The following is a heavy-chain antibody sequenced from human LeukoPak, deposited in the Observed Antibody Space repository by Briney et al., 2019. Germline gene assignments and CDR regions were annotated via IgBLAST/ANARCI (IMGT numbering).Heavy chain of an antibody. J-gene: IGHJ4*02. V-gene: IGHV3-21*01. Sequence: GGSLRLSCAASGFTFSSYSMNWVRQAPGKGLEWVSSISSSRSYIYYADSVKGRFTISRDNAKNSLYLQMNSLRAEDTAVYYCARVKYDFWSGSPDGTLPKPYYFDYWGQGTLVTVSS. CDR2: ISSSRSYI. CDR3: ARVKYDFWSGSPDGTLPKPYYFDY. CDR1: GFTFSSYS. D-gene: IGHD3-3*01.